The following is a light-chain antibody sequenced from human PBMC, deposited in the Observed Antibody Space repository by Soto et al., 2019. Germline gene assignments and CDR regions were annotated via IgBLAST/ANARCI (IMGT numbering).Light chain of an antibody. CDR2: DVS. V-gene: IGLV2-18*02. J-gene: IGLJ1*01. Sequence: QSALTQPPSVSGSPGQSVATSCSGTSSDVGSYNRVSWYQQPPGTAPKLMIYDVSNRPSGVPDRFSGSKSGNTASLTISGLQAEDEGDYYCCSYTGSSTFEVFGTGTKVTVL. CDR1: SSDVGSYNR. CDR3: CSYTGSSTFEV.